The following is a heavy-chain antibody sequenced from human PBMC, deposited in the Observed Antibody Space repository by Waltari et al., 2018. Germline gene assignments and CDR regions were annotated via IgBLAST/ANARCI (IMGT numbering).Heavy chain of an antibody. V-gene: IGHV4-39*07. Sequence: QLQLQESGPGLVKPSETLSLTCTVSGGSISSSSYYWGWIRQPPGKGLEWIGSIYYSGSTYYNPSLKSRVTISVDTSKNQFSLKLSSVTAADTAVYYCASGYAIFGVAAPNWFDPWGQGTLVTVSS. D-gene: IGHD3-3*01. CDR1: GGSISSSSYY. J-gene: IGHJ5*02. CDR3: ASGYAIFGVAAPNWFDP. CDR2: IYYSGST.